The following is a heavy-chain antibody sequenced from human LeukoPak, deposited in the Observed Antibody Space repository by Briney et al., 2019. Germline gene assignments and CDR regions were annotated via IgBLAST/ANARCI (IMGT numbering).Heavy chain of an antibody. CDR2: IIPIFGTA. V-gene: IGHV1-69*05. CDR3: AREGITIFGVVIGAFDI. J-gene: IGHJ3*02. Sequence: ASVKVSCKASGYTFTSYDINWVRQATGQGLEWMGGIIPIFGTANYAQKFQGRVTITTDESTSTAYMELSSLRSEDTAVYYCAREGITIFGVVIGAFDIWGQGTMVTVSS. CDR1: GYTFTSYD. D-gene: IGHD3-3*01.